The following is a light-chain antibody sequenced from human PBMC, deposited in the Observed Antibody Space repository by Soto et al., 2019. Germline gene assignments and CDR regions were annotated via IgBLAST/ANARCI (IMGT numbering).Light chain of an antibody. CDR3: QQYNSYRT. V-gene: IGKV1D-16*01. J-gene: IGKJ1*01. CDR2: AAS. Sequence: DIPITQSPSALSASVGDRVTTTCRASQGISSWLAWYQQKPGKAPKLLIYAASSLQSGVPSRFSGSGSGTEFTLTISSLQPDDFATYYCQQYNSYRTFGQGTKVDIK. CDR1: QGISSW.